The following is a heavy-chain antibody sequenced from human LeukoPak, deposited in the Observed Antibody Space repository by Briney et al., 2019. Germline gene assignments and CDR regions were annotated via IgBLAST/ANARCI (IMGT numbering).Heavy chain of an antibody. CDR3: AKDKAYYYGSGSSYYFDY. D-gene: IGHD3-10*01. V-gene: IGHV3-23*01. CDR1: GFTFSSYA. CDR2: ISGSGGST. Sequence: GGSLRLSCAASGFTFSSYAMSWVRQAPGKGLEWVSAISGSGGSTYYADSVKGRFTISRDNSKNTLYLQMNSPRAEDTAVYYCAKDKAYYYGSGSSYYFDYWGQGTLVTVSS. J-gene: IGHJ4*02.